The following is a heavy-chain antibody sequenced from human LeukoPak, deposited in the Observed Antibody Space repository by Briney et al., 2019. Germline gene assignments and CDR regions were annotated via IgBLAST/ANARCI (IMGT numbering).Heavy chain of an antibody. J-gene: IGHJ4*02. D-gene: IGHD5-12*01. CDR2: TRNKADSYTT. CDR3: ARVLGYSGYDLAY. V-gene: IGHV3-72*01. CDR1: GFTFSDHY. Sequence: GGSLRLSCAASGFTFSDHYMDWVRQAPGKGLEWVGRTRNKADSYTTEYAASVKGRFTISRDDSKNSLYLQMNSLKTEDTAVYYCARVLGYSGYDLAYWGQGTLVTVSS.